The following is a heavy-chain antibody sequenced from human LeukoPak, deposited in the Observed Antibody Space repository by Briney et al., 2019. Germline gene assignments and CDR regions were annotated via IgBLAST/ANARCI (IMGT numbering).Heavy chain of an antibody. CDR1: GGSISSSSYY. CDR3: ARHPQTYYFDY. Sequence: SETLSLTCTVSGGSISSSSYYWGWIRQPPGKWLEWIGSIYYSGSTYYNPSLKSRVTISVDTSKNQFSLKLSSVTAADTAVYYCARHPQTYYFDYWGQGTLVTVSS. J-gene: IGHJ4*02. V-gene: IGHV4-39*01. CDR2: IYYSGST.